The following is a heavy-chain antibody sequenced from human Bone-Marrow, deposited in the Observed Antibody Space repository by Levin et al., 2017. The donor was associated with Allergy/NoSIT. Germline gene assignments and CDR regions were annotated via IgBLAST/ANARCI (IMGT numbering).Heavy chain of an antibody. CDR2: IYNSGNI. CDR1: DGSISSDS. D-gene: IGHD3-3*01. CDR3: ARLRSGYYYYYGMDV. J-gene: IGHJ6*02. V-gene: IGHV4-59*01. Sequence: SETLSLTCTVSDGSISSDSWTWIRQPPGMRLEWIGYIYNSGNINYNPSLRSRVTISGDTSKNQFSLKLSSVTAADTAVYYCARLRSGYYYYYGMDVWGQGTTDTVSS.